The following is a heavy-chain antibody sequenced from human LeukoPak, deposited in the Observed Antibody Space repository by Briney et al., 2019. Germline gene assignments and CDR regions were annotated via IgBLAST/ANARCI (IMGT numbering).Heavy chain of an antibody. D-gene: IGHD3-10*01. J-gene: IGHJ5*02. Sequence: NPSETLSLTCAVYGGSFSGYYWSWIRQPPGKGLEWIGEINHSGSTNYNPSLKSRVTISVDTSKNQFSLKLSSVTAADTAVYYCARGVRRAVRGVPRNWFDPWGQGTLVTVSS. CDR2: INHSGST. V-gene: IGHV4-34*01. CDR3: ARGVRRAVRGVPRNWFDP. CDR1: GGSFSGYY.